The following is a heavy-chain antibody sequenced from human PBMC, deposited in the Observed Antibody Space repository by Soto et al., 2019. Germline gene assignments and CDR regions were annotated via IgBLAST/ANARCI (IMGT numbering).Heavy chain of an antibody. CDR3: ASPHSSGWYPLWY. J-gene: IGHJ4*02. Sequence: GASVKVSCKASGYTFTGYYMHWVRQAPGQGLEWMGWINPNSGGTNYAQKFQGRVTMTRDTSISTAYMELSRLRSDDTAVYYCASPHSSGWYPLWYWGQGTLVTVSS. CDR2: INPNSGGT. V-gene: IGHV1-2*02. CDR1: GYTFTGYY. D-gene: IGHD6-19*01.